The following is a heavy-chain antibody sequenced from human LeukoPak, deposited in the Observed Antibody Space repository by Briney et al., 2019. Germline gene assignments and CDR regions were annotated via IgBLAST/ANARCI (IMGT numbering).Heavy chain of an antibody. V-gene: IGHV1-2*02. D-gene: IGHD1-26*01. Sequence: GASVKVSCKASGYTFTGYYMHWVRQAPGQGLEWMGWIHPNSGGTNYAQKFQGRVTMTRDTSISTAYMELSRLRSDDTAVYYCARTYSGSLSSVDYWGQGTLVTVSS. CDR1: GYTFTGYY. CDR2: IHPNSGGT. CDR3: ARTYSGSLSSVDY. J-gene: IGHJ4*02.